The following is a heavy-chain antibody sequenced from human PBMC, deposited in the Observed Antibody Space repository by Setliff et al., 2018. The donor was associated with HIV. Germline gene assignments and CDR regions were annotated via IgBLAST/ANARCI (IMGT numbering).Heavy chain of an antibody. J-gene: IGHJ1*01. D-gene: IGHD3-22*01. Sequence: ASVMVSCKVSGYSLTDLSIHWVRQAPGKGLEWMGGFDPEDGKTVYAQKLQGRVTMTEDTSTDTAYMELSSLRSEDTAMYYCATIRAYYYDSSGQEYFQCWGHGTLVTVS. V-gene: IGHV1-24*01. CDR3: ATIRAYYYDSSGQEYFQC. CDR1: GYSLTDLS. CDR2: FDPEDGKT.